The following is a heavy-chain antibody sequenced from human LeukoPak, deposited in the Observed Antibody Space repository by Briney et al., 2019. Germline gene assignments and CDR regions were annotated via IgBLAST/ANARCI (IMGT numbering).Heavy chain of an antibody. D-gene: IGHD4-17*01. Sequence: GGSLRLSCAASGFTFSDYYMSWIRQAPGKGLEWVSYIGSSGTTIYYAGSVKGRFTISRDNAKNSLYLQMNSLRAEDTALYYCAKDSKYGVLDYWGQGTLVTVSS. V-gene: IGHV3-11*01. CDR2: IGSSGTTI. CDR1: GFTFSDYY. CDR3: AKDSKYGVLDY. J-gene: IGHJ4*02.